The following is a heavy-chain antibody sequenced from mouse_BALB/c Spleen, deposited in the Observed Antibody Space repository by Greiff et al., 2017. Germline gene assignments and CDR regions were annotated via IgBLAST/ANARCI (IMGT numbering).Heavy chain of an antibody. Sequence: ESGAELAKPGASVKMSCKASGYTFTSYWMHWVKQRPGQGLEWIGYINPSTGYTEYNQKFKDKATLTADKSSSTAYMQLSSLTSEDSAVYYCARSTFDYWGQGTTLTVSS. CDR2: INPSTGYT. V-gene: IGHV1-7*01. J-gene: IGHJ2*01. D-gene: IGHD4-1*02. CDR3: ARSTFDY. CDR1: GYTFTSYW.